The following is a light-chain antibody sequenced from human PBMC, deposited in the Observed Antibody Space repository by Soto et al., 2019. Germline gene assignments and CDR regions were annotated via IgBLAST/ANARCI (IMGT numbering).Light chain of an antibody. V-gene: IGKV3-15*01. Sequence: EIVMTQSPATLSVSPGERATLSCRASQSVSSNLAWYQQKPGQAPRLLIYDASTRATGIPDRFSGSGSETDFTLTISSLQSEDFAVYYCQQCNWPLTFGGGTKVEIK. CDR2: DAS. CDR1: QSVSSN. CDR3: QQCNWPLT. J-gene: IGKJ4*01.